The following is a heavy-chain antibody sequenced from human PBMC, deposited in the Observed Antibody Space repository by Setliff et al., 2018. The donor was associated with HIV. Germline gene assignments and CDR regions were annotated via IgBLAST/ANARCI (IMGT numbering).Heavy chain of an antibody. J-gene: IGHJ6*02. CDR1: GYTFTSYG. D-gene: IGHD3-10*01. V-gene: IGHV1-18*01. CDR3: ARGKGSSGYYYYYGMDV. CDR2: ISAYNGNT. Sequence: ASVKVSCKASGYTFTSYGISWVRQAPGQGLEWMGWISAYNGNTNYAQKLQGRVTMTTDTSTTTAYMELRSLRSDDTAVYYCARGKGSSGYYYYYGMDVWGQGTTVTVSS.